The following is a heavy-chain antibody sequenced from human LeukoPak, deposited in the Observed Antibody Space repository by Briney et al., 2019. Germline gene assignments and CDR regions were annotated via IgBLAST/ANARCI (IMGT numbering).Heavy chain of an antibody. CDR1: GGSISSTTSY. CDR2: IYYSGST. CDR3: ARHGSTDYFDY. D-gene: IGHD2-2*03. V-gene: IGHV4-39*01. J-gene: IGHJ4*02. Sequence: PSETLSLTCAVSGGSISSTTSYWSWIRQPPGKGLEWLGRIYYSGSTFYNPSLKSRVTISVDTSNNQFSLRLSSVTAADTAVYYCARHGSTDYFDYWGQGTLVTVSS.